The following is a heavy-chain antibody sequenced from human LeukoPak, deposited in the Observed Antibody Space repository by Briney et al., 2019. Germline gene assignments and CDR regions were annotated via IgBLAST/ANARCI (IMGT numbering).Heavy chain of an antibody. V-gene: IGHV3-64D*06. CDR2: ISSNGGST. D-gene: IGHD6-13*01. CDR1: GFTFSSYA. CDR3: VKALLGIAAAWGAFDI. J-gene: IGHJ3*02. Sequence: GGSLRLSCSASGFTFSSYAMHWVRQAPGKGLEYVSAISSNGGSTYHADSVKGRFTISRDNSKNTLYLQMSSLRAEDTAVYYCVKALLGIAAAWGAFDIWGQGTMVTVSS.